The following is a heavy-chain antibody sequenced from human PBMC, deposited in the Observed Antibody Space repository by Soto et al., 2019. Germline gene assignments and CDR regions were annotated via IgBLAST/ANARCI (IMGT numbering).Heavy chain of an antibody. J-gene: IGHJ4*02. D-gene: IGHD3-3*01. CDR2: LSTDGRTS. V-gene: IGHV3-30*03. CDR1: GFAFSSYN. CDR3: ARDFEWNFDY. Sequence: QVQLVESGGGVVQPGRSLRLSCSASGFAFSSYNMHWVRQAPGKGPEWLAILSTDGRTSYYADSLRGRFTISRDNSGNTLFLQMNILRADDTAVYYCARDFEWNFDYWGQGTLVTVSP.